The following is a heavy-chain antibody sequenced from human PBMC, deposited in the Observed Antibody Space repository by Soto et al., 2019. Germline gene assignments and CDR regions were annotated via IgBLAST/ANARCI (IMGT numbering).Heavy chain of an antibody. D-gene: IGHD3-9*01. V-gene: IGHV4-59*01. J-gene: IGHJ4*02. CDR3: ASGLYYDILTGYPYFFDS. Sequence: SEPLPLPWTVPGGSISRFDWRWIRTPQGKGLEWIGYIYYSGSTNYNPSLKRRVTISVDTSKNQFSLKLSSVTAADTAVYYCASGLYYDILTGYPYFFDSWGQGTLVTVS. CDR2: IYYSGST. CDR1: GGSISRFD.